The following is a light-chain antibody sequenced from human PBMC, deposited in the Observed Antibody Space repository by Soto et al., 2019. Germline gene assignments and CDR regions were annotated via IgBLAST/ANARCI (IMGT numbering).Light chain of an antibody. CDR2: GAS. V-gene: IGKV1-39*01. CDR3: QQSYNSLMYT. CDR1: QSISNY. Sequence: DIQITQSPSFLSSSVGDRVAITCRSSQSISNYLHWYQHKPGKAPNLLIYGASNLQSGVPSRFSGSGSGTEFTLTISSLQLEDFATYYCQQSYNSLMYTFGQGTKVDIK. J-gene: IGKJ2*01.